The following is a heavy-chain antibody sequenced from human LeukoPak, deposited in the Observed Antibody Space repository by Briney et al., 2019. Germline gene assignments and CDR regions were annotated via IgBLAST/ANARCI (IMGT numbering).Heavy chain of an antibody. CDR3: ARGTSNWSTRFPS. D-gene: IGHD6-13*01. J-gene: IGHJ5*02. Sequence: ASVKVSCKASGYTFTNFYTHWVRQAPGQGLEWMGWINPDSGDSNSTQHFQGRVTMTRDTSISTAYMELSGLRSDDTAVYYRARGTSNWSTRFPSWGQGTLVTVSS. CDR1: GYTFTNFY. CDR2: INPDSGDS. V-gene: IGHV1-2*02.